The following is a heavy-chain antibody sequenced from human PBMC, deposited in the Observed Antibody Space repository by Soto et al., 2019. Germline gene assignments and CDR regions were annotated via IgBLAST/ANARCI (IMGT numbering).Heavy chain of an antibody. CDR2: IHGDEGKI. CDR3: ARDYFGGYTYGPWDY. D-gene: IGHD5-18*01. CDR1: GFMFRAYC. V-gene: IGHV3-7*01. J-gene: IGHJ4*02. Sequence: LRLAYPAPGFMFRAYCVGLVRQPPGKGLEWVANIHGDEGKIYYVDSVKGRFTISRDNAKRSLYLQMHSLRAEDTAVYYCARDYFGGYTYGPWDYLRQGALDTVTS.